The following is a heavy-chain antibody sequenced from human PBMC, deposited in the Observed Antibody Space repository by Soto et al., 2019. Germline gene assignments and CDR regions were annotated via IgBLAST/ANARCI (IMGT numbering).Heavy chain of an antibody. V-gene: IGHV4-39*01. CDR1: GDSMTSSSYY. CDR3: ARHTRNQFDP. J-gene: IGHJ5*02. Sequence: QLQLQESGPGLVKPSETLSLTCTVSGDSMTSSSYYWGWIRQPPGKGLEWIGSIYYSERTSYNSGSTYYSPSLKSRFTISGDTSKSQLSLKLSSVTAADTAVYYCARHTRNQFDPWGQGTLVTVSS. CDR2: IYYSERTSYNSGST.